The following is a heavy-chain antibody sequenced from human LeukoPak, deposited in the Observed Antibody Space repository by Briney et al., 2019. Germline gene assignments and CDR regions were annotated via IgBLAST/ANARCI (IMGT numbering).Heavy chain of an antibody. V-gene: IGHV3-23*01. CDR1: GFTFSSYG. J-gene: IGHJ4*02. CDR3: AKVPYYYDSSGYQPYFDY. CDR2: ISGSGGST. Sequence: GGTLRLSCAASGFTFSSYGMSWVRQAPGEGLEWVSAISGSGGSTYYADSVKGRFTISRDNSKNTLYLQMNSLRAEDTAVYYCAKVPYYYDSSGYQPYFDYWGQGTLVTVSS. D-gene: IGHD3-22*01.